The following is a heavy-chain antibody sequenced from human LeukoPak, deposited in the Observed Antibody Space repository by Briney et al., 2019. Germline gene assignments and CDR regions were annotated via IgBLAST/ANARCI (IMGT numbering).Heavy chain of an antibody. V-gene: IGHV4-39*07. Sequence: SETLSLTCTVSGGSISSSSYYWGWLRQPPGTGLECIGSIYHSGSTYYNPSLKSRVTISVDTSKNQFSLNLSSVTAADTAMYYCARGPDDAFDIWGQGTMVTVSS. J-gene: IGHJ3*02. CDR3: ARGPDDAFDI. CDR2: IYHSGST. CDR1: GGSISSSSYY.